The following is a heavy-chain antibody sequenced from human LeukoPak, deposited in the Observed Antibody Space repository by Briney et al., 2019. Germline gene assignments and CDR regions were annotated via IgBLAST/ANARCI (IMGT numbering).Heavy chain of an antibody. V-gene: IGHV3-48*01. D-gene: IGHD3-10*01. J-gene: IGHJ3*02. CDR3: ARDETYFGELSPSSAFDI. Sequence: GGSLRLSCAATGFTFSSYGMSWVRQAPGKGLEWVSYISSSSSTIYYADSVKGRFTISRDNAKNSLYLQMNSLRAEDTAVYYCARDETYFGELSPSSAFDIWGQGTMVTVSS. CDR1: GFTFSSYG. CDR2: ISSSSSTI.